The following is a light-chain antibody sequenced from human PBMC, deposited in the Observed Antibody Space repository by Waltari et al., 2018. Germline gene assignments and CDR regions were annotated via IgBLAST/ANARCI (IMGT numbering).Light chain of an antibody. V-gene: IGKV1-5*03. Sequence: DIQMTQSPSTVSASVGDRVTITCRASPSISRWLAWYQQKPGKAPKLLIHKASSLQSGVPSRFSGSGSETEFTLNITSLQPDDFATYYCQHYNSFSALFTFGPGTQVDIK. J-gene: IGKJ3*01. CDR3: QHYNSFSALFT. CDR1: PSISRW. CDR2: KAS.